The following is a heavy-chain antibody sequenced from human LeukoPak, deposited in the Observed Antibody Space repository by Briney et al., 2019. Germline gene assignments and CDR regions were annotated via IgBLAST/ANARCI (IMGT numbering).Heavy chain of an antibody. D-gene: IGHD2-2*01. CDR1: GGTFSSYA. CDR3: ARDRYCSSTSCYLVD. V-gene: IGHV1-69*06. Sequence: SVKVSCKASGGTFSSYAISWVRQAPGQGLEWMGGIIPIFGTANYAQKFQGRVTITADKSTSTAYMELSSLGSEDTAVYYCARDRYCSSTSCYLVDWGQGTLVTVSS. J-gene: IGHJ4*02. CDR2: IIPIFGTA.